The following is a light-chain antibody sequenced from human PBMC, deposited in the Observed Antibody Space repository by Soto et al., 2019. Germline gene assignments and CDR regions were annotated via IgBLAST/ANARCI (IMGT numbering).Light chain of an antibody. CDR3: QRFSDYQFT. CDR1: QAISDA. Sequence: IQLTQSPSSLAASVGDRVTITCRASQAISDALAWYQQRPGKAPNLLIYDASSLQGAVPSRFSGGGSGTDFTLTISSLQPEYSATYYCQRFSDYQFTFCPGTKVVIK. V-gene: IGKV1D-13*01. CDR2: DAS. J-gene: IGKJ3*01.